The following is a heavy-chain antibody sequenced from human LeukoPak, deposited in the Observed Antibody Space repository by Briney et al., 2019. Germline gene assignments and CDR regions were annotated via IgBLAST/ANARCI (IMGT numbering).Heavy chain of an antibody. CDR2: ISYDGSNK. V-gene: IGHV3-30*18. D-gene: IGHD1-1*01. J-gene: IGHJ4*02. CDR1: GFTFSSSS. CDR3: AKDWQLVDY. Sequence: PGGSLRLSCVASGFTFSSSSMNWVRQAPGKGLEWVAVISYDGSNKYYEDSVKGRFTISRDNSKNTLHLQMNSLRAEDTAVYYCAKDWQLVDYWGQGTLVTVSS.